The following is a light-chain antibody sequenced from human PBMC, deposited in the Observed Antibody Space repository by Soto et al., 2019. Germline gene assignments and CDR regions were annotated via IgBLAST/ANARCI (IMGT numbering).Light chain of an antibody. V-gene: IGKV1-5*03. J-gene: IGKJ2*01. CDR2: KAS. CDR3: QQYNSYSYT. Sequence: DIQMTQSPSTLSASVGDRDTVTCRASQSISSWLAWYQQIPGKAPKLLIYKASSLESGVPSRFSGSGSGTEITLTISSLQPDDFATYYCQQYNSYSYTFGQGTKLEIK. CDR1: QSISSW.